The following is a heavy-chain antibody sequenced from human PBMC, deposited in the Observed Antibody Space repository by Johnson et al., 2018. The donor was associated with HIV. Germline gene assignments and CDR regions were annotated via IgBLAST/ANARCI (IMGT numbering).Heavy chain of an antibody. V-gene: IGHV3-72*01. J-gene: IGHJ3*02. CDR1: GFSFSDHY. CDR3: TREGRTVAAFTGGAFDI. CDR2: TRNKANSYTT. Sequence: VQLVESGGGLVRPGGSLRLSCAASGFSFSDHYMDWVRQAPGKGLDWVGRTRNKANSYTTEYAASVKGRFIISRDDSKNTLYLQMNSLKTEDTAVYYCTREGRTVAAFTGGAFDIWGQGTMVTVSS. D-gene: IGHD6-19*01.